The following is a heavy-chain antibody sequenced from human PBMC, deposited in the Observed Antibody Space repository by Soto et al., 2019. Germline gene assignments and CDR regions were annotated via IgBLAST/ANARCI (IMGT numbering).Heavy chain of an antibody. CDR3: ARGVPDYYDSSGYYYVG. V-gene: IGHV1-69*06. J-gene: IGHJ4*02. Sequence: QVQLVQSGAEVKKPGSSVKVSCKASGGTFSSYAISWVRQAPGQGLEWMGGIIPIFGTANYAQKFQGRVTITADKSTSTAYMELSSLRSEDTAVYYCARGVPDYYDSSGYYYVGWGQGTLVTVSS. CDR1: GGTFSSYA. D-gene: IGHD3-22*01. CDR2: IIPIFGTA.